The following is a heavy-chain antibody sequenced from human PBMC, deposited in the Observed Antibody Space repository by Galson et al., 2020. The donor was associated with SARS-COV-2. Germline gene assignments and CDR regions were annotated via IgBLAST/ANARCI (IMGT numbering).Heavy chain of an antibody. D-gene: IGHD3-16*02. Sequence: QGLEWMGWINPNGGGTKYAQKFQGRVTMTSDTSINTAYMELTRLRSDDTAMYFCARVDNYAWGTYQAFDIWGQGAMVTVSS. CDR2: INPNGGGT. V-gene: IGHV1-2*02. J-gene: IGHJ3*02. CDR3: ARVDNYAWGTYQAFDI.